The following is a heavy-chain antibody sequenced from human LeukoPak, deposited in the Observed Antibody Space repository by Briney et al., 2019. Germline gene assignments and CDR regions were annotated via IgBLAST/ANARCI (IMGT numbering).Heavy chain of an antibody. CDR2: IYDSGIT. J-gene: IGHJ1*01. CDR1: GDSVTSGY. V-gene: IGHV4-4*09. Sequence: SETLSLTCTVSGDSVTSGYWSWIRQPPGKGLEWIGYIYDSGITDYNPSLKSRLTISVDTSNNQFSLNLSSVTAADTAVYYCAGRGHRYSRDWGQGILVTAYS. D-gene: IGHD2-15*01. CDR3: AGRGHRYSRD.